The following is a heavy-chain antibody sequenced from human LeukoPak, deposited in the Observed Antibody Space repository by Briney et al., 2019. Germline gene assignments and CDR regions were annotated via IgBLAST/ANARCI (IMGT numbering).Heavy chain of an antibody. CDR1: GFTFSNYG. CDR2: ISYDGSNK. Sequence: GGSLRLSCAASGFTFSNYGMHWVRQAPGKGLEWVAVISYDGSNKYYADSVKGRFTISRDNSKNTLYLQMNSLRAEDTAVYYCAKGGWIQLWYQFDYWGQGTLVTVSS. J-gene: IGHJ4*02. V-gene: IGHV3-30*18. CDR3: AKGGWIQLWYQFDY. D-gene: IGHD5-18*01.